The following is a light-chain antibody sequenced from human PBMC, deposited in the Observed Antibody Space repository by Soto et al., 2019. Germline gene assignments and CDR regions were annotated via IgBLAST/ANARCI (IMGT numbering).Light chain of an antibody. V-gene: IGLV2-14*01. CDR1: SSDVGGYNY. CDR2: EVS. J-gene: IGLJ1*01. Sequence: QSALTQPASVSGSPGQWITISCTGTSSDVGGYNYVSWYQQHPGKATKLMIYEVSNRPSGAYNRSSGSKSGNTAPLTISGLQAEDEADYYCSSDTSSSTYVFGTGTKLTVL. CDR3: SSDTSSSTYV.